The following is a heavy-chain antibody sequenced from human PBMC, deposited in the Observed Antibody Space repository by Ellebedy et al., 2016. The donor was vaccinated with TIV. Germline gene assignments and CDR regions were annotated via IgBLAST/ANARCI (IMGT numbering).Heavy chain of an antibody. V-gene: IGHV3-23*01. J-gene: IGHJ4*02. CDR3: AKGRGGGSDSSAPRYYFDY. D-gene: IGHD3-22*01. Sequence: GESLKISCAASGLTFSSLSMGWVRQAPGKGLEWVSTISHTGSRTYYADSVEGRFTISRDNSKKTLYLQMNSLRAEDTAIYYCAKGRGGGSDSSAPRYYFDYWGLGTLVTVSS. CDR2: ISHTGSRT. CDR1: GLTFSSLS.